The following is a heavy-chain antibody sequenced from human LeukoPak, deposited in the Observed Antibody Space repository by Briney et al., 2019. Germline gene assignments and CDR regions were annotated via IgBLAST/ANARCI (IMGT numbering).Heavy chain of an antibody. Sequence: GASVNVSCKASGYTFTSYGISWVRQAPGQGVEWMGWINAYNGNTNYAQKLQGRVTMTTETSTSTAYMDLRSVRSDDTAVYYCARELELRGNWCDPWGQGTLVTVSS. D-gene: IGHD1-7*01. CDR3: ARELELRGNWCDP. CDR1: GYTFTSYG. CDR2: INAYNGNT. J-gene: IGHJ5*02. V-gene: IGHV1-18*01.